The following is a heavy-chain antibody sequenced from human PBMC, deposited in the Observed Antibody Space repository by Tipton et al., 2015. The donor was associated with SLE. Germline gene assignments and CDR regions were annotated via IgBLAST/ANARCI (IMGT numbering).Heavy chain of an antibody. V-gene: IGHV3-21*01. Sequence: SLRLSCAASGFTFSSYSMNWVRQAPGEGLEWVSSISSSSSYIYYADSVKGRFTISRDNAKNSLYLQMNSLRAEDTAVYYCARDWSFRDDALDIWGQGTMVTVSS. CDR1: GFTFSSYS. D-gene: IGHD3-16*02. CDR3: ARDWSFRDDALDI. CDR2: ISSSSSYI. J-gene: IGHJ3*02.